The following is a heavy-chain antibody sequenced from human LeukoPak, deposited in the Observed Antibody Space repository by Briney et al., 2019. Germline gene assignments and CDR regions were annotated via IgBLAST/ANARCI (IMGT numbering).Heavy chain of an antibody. D-gene: IGHD2-15*01. CDR2: IFYSGST. J-gene: IGHJ5*02. V-gene: IGHV4-39*07. CDR3: ARAVIVVAAATQRNWFDP. CDR1: GGSISSSSYY. Sequence: SETLSLTCTVSGGSISSSSYYWGWIRQPPGKGLEWIGNIFYSGSTYYSPSLRSRVTISLDTSRNQFSLKLNSVTAADTAIYYCARAVIVVAAATQRNWFDPWGQGTLVTVSS.